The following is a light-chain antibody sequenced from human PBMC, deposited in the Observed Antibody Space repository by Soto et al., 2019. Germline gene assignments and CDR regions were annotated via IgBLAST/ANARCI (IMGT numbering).Light chain of an antibody. CDR3: QQYGGSPRT. Sequence: EIGLTKSPATLSLSPGERATLSCRASQSVSSYLAWYQQKPGQAPRLLIYGASNRATGIPDRFSGSGSGTDFTLTISKLEPEDFAVYHCQQYGGSPRTFGQGTKV. V-gene: IGKV3-20*01. CDR1: QSVSSY. CDR2: GAS. J-gene: IGKJ1*01.